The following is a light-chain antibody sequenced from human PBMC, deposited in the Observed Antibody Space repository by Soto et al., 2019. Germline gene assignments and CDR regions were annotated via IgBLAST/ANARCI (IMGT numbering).Light chain of an antibody. CDR2: DVS. CDR3: SAFTASRYVV. V-gene: IGLV2-14*01. CDR1: SSDVGDYNY. Sequence: QSALTQPASVSGSPGQSITISCTETSSDVGDYNYVSWYQQHPGKAPKLMLYDVSNRPSGVSNRFSCSKSGNTASLTISGLQAEDEAEYYCSAFTASRYVVFGGGTKLTVL. J-gene: IGLJ2*01.